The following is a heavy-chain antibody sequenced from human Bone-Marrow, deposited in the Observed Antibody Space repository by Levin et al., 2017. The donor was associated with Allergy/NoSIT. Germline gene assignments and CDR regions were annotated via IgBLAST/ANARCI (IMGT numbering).Heavy chain of an antibody. V-gene: IGHV3-33*01. CDR1: GFTFSSYG. Sequence: TGGSLRLSCAASGFTFSSYGMHWVRQAPGKGLEWVAVIWYDGSNKYYADSVKGRFTISRDNSKNTLYLQMNSLRAEDTAVYYCARELPAIGRYYYYYYYMDVWGKGTTVTVSS. CDR3: ARELPAIGRYYYYYYYMDV. D-gene: IGHD2-21*02. J-gene: IGHJ6*03. CDR2: IWYDGSNK.